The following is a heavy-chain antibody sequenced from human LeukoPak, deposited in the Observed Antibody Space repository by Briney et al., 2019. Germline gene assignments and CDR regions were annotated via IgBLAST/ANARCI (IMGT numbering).Heavy chain of an antibody. D-gene: IGHD3-3*01. CDR1: GGSISSYY. V-gene: IGHV4-59*01. CDR3: ARFAFGFAIDY. J-gene: IGHJ4*02. Sequence: SETLSSTCTVSGGSISSYYWSWIRQPPGKGLEWIGYIYYSGSTNYNPSLKSRVTISVDTSKNQFSLKLSSVTAADTAVYYCARFAFGFAIDYWGQGTLVTVSS. CDR2: IYYSGST.